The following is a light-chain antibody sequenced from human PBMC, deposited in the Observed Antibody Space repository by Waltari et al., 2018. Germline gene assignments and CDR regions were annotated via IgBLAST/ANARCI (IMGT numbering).Light chain of an antibody. Sequence: QSALTQPASVSGSPGQSIPISGTATSSAVGRYNLASWYQQPPGKAPKLMINEVSNRPPGFSNRFSGSKSGNTASLTISGLQAEDEADYYCTSFTRSGTWVFGGGTKLTVL. CDR1: SSAVGRYNL. V-gene: IGLV2-14*01. J-gene: IGLJ2*01. CDR3: TSFTRSGTWV. CDR2: EVS.